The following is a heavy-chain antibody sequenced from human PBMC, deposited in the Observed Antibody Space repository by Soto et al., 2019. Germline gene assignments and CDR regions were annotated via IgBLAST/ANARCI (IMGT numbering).Heavy chain of an antibody. CDR1: GGTFGNSA. CDR2: IVPMFGTA. V-gene: IGHV1-69*12. J-gene: IGHJ5*02. D-gene: IGHD3-3*01. CDR3: ARDGDPQSAFWSGPLGGGRFDP. Sequence: QVQLVQSGAEVKKPGSAVNVSCKTSGGTFGNSAVTWVRQAPGQGLEWLGGIVPMFGTANYEQKFQGRVTITAHESTITAYMELSSLNTDDTAVYYCARDGDPQSAFWSGPLGGGRFDPWGQGTLVTVSS.